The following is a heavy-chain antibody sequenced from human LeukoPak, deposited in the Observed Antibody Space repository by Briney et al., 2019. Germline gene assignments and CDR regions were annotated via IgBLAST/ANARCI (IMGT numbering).Heavy chain of an antibody. D-gene: IGHD1-26*01. Sequence: GGSLRLSCAASGFTFSSYWMSWVRQAPGKGLEWVANIKQDGSEKYYVDSVKGRFIISRDNAKNSLYLQMNSLRAEDTAVYYCARGSEWELLTDWFDPWGQGTLVTVSS. CDR2: IKQDGSEK. CDR3: ARGSEWELLTDWFDP. V-gene: IGHV3-7*01. J-gene: IGHJ5*02. CDR1: GFTFSSYW.